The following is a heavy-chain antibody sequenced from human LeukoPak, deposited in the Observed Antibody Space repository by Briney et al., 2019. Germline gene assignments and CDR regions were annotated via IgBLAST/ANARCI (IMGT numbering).Heavy chain of an antibody. D-gene: IGHD6-13*01. Sequence: GASVKVSCKASGGTFSSYAISWVRQAPGQGLEWMGGIIPIFGTANYAQKFQGRVTITTDESTSTAYMELSSLRSEDTAVYYCAQTGYSSNRPHFDYWGQGTLVTVSS. CDR3: AQTGYSSNRPHFDY. J-gene: IGHJ4*02. CDR1: GGTFSSYA. CDR2: IIPIFGTA. V-gene: IGHV1-69*05.